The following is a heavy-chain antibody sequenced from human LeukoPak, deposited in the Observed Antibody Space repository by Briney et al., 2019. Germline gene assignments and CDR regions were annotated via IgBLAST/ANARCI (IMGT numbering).Heavy chain of an antibody. CDR2: IKSKADGGTT. D-gene: IGHD3-10*01. Sequence: GGSLRLSCAASGFTFNNAWMSWVRQAPGKGLEWVGRIKSKADGGTTDHAAPVKGRFTISRDDSKNTLSLQMNSLKAEDTAVYYCTVVNYGSGSYPLGYWGQGTLVTVSS. V-gene: IGHV3-15*01. CDR1: GFTFNNAW. J-gene: IGHJ4*02. CDR3: TVVNYGSGSYPLGY.